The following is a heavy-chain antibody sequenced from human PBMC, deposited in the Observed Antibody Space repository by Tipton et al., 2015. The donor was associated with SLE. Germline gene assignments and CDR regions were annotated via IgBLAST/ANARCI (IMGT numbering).Heavy chain of an antibody. CDR1: GGSFSTYH. CDR2: INHSGST. J-gene: IGHJ4*02. Sequence: TLSLTCAVFGGSFSTYHWSWIRQPPGKGLEWIGEINHSGSTYYNPSLKSRITISVDTSKNHFSLKLSSVTAADTAVYYCARGGVGGYDYFDHWGQGTLVTVSS. D-gene: IGHD5-12*01. V-gene: IGHV4-34*09. CDR3: ARGGVGGYDYFDH.